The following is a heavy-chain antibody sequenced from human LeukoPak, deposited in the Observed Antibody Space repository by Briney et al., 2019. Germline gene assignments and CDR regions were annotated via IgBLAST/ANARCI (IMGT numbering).Heavy chain of an antibody. CDR1: GLTFSSYW. CDR2: IKQDGSEK. CDR3: ARLKQQLVRLLSRDTTYYYYYYMDV. Sequence: GGSLRLSCAASGLTFSSYWMSWVRQAPGKGLEWVANIKQDGSEKYYVDSVKGRFTISRDNAKNSLYLQMNSLRAEDTAVYYCARLKQQLVRLLSRDTTYYYYYYMDVWGKGTTVIISS. D-gene: IGHD6-13*01. V-gene: IGHV3-7*01. J-gene: IGHJ6*03.